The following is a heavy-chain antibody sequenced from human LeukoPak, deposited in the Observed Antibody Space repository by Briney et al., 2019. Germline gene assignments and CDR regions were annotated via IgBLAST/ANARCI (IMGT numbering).Heavy chain of an antibody. CDR1: GFTFSDYA. CDR2: TSSDLNVK. CDR3: AREGYYGSGSPPSLYFDY. D-gene: IGHD3-10*01. Sequence: GGSLRLSCAASGFTFSDYAMHWVRQAPGKGLEWVAVTSSDLNVKLYADSVKGRFTISRDNSRSTLYLQMNSLRPEDTAIYYCAREGYYGSGSPPSLYFDYWGQGTLVTVSS. J-gene: IGHJ4*02. V-gene: IGHV3-30-3*01.